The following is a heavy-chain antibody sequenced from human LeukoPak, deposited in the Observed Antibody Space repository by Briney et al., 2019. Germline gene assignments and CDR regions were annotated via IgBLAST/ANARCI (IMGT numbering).Heavy chain of an antibody. CDR2: IYYSGST. Sequence: PSETLSLTCTVSGDSINSYYWSWIRQPPGKGLEWIGYIYYSGSTNCNPSLKSRVTLSVDTSKNQFSLKLSSVTAADTAVYYCASARVQGSMYSSGWYGIDYWGQGTLVTVSS. CDR1: GDSINSYY. J-gene: IGHJ4*02. CDR3: ASARVQGSMYSSGWYGIDY. D-gene: IGHD6-19*01. V-gene: IGHV4-59*01.